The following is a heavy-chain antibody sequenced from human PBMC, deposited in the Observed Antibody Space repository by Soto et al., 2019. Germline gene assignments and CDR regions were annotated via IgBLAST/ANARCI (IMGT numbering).Heavy chain of an antibody. V-gene: IGHV3-23*01. CDR3: ARDLWWYLH. J-gene: IGHJ4*02. Sequence: EVQLLESGGGLVQPGGALRLSCAASGFTFSSHAMSWVRQAPGKGLEWLSSISGGAEGAYYADSVKGRFTISRDNSKNTLYRQMNGLRAEDTAVYYCARDLWWYLHWGQGTLVTVSS. D-gene: IGHD2-15*01. CDR1: GFTFSSHA. CDR2: ISGGAEGA.